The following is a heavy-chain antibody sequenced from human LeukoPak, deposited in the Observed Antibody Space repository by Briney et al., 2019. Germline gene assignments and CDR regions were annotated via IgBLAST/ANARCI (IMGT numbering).Heavy chain of an antibody. Sequence: ASVKVSCKASGYTFTSYGITWVRQAPGQGLEWMGWITAYKSSTNYAQKFQGRVTMTTDTSTSTAYMELRSLRSDDTAVYYCARDICGSSSCLFYYFDNWGQGTLVTVSS. J-gene: IGHJ4*02. CDR1: GYTFTSYG. CDR2: ITAYKSST. D-gene: IGHD2-2*01. CDR3: ARDICGSSSCLFYYFDN. V-gene: IGHV1-18*01.